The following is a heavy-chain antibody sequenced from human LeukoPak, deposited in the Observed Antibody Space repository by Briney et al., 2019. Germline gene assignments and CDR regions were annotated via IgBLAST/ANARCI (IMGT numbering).Heavy chain of an antibody. J-gene: IGHJ5*02. D-gene: IGHD3-22*01. CDR3: ADYYYDSSGFDP. V-gene: IGHV1-2*02. CDR2: INPNSGGT. CDR1: GYTFTGYY. Sequence: ASVKVSCKASGYTFTGYYMHWVRQAPGQGLEWMGWINPNSGGTNYPQKFQGRVTMTRDTSISTAYMELSRLRSDDTAVYYCADYYYDSSGFDPWGQGTLVTVSS.